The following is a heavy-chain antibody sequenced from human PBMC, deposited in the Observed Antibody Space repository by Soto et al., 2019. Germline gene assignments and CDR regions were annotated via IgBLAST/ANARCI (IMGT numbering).Heavy chain of an antibody. CDR3: ALQGYNWNPVDY. Sequence: SETLSLTCTVSGGSISSYYWSWIRQPPGKGLEWIGYIYYSGSTNYNPSLKSRVTISVDTSKNQFSLKLSSVTAADTAVYYCALQGYNWNPVDYWGQGTLVTVSS. D-gene: IGHD1-20*01. J-gene: IGHJ4*02. CDR1: GGSISSYY. V-gene: IGHV4-59*08. CDR2: IYYSGST.